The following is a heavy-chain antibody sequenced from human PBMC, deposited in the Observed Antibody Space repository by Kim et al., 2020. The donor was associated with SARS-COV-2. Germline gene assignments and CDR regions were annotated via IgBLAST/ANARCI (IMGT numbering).Heavy chain of an antibody. V-gene: IGHV4-59*01. J-gene: IGHJ5*02. CDR2: IYYSGST. CDR3: ARSGIQLWLGEGWFDP. CDR1: GGSISSYY. D-gene: IGHD5-18*01. Sequence: SETLSLTCTVSGGSISSYYWSWIRQPPGKGLEWIGYIYYSGSTNYNPSLKSRVTISVDTSQNQFSLKLSSVTAADTAVYYCARSGIQLWLGEGWFDPWGQGTLVTVSS.